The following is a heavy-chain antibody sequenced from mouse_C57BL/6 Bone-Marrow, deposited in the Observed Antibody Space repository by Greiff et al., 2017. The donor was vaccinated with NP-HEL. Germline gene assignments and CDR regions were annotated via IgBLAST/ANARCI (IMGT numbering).Heavy chain of an antibody. Sequence: VQLQQSGPELVKPGASVKISCKASGYSFTGYYMNWVKQSPEKSLEWIGEINPSTGGTTYNQKFKAKATLTVDKSSSTAYMQLKSLPSEHSSDYYCARSDTTVLAPFAYWGRGTPVTGSA. CDR1: GYSFTGYY. CDR3: ARSDTTVLAPFAY. V-gene: IGHV1-42*01. CDR2: INPSTGGT. J-gene: IGHJ3*01. D-gene: IGHD1-1*01.